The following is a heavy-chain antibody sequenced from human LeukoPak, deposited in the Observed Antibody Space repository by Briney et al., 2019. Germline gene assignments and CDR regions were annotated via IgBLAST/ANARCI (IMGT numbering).Heavy chain of an antibody. D-gene: IGHD1-26*01. CDR3: ARAWELLYPFDY. V-gene: IGHV3-23*01. CDR1: GFTFTSYA. Sequence: GGSLRLSCAASGFTFTSYAMSWVRQAPGKGLEWVSAISGSGGSTYYADSVKGRFTISRDNAKNSLSLQMNSLRAEDTAVYYCARAWELLYPFDYWGQGTLVTVSS. J-gene: IGHJ4*02. CDR2: ISGSGGST.